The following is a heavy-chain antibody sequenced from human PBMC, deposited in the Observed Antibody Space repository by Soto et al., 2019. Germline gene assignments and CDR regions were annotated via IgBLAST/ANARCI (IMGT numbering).Heavy chain of an antibody. V-gene: IGHV3-15*07. CDR2: IRSKADGGST. CDR1: GLTFRNVW. CDR3: TTDEGDARGFYNFDY. J-gene: IGHJ4*02. Sequence: EVELVESGGGLGKPGESLRLSCAVSGLTFRNVWMSWVRQAPGRGLEWVGRIRSKADGGSTGYAAPGNGRFIVSRDDSKDMLYLQMNSLKIEDTAVYYCTTDEGDARGFYNFDYWGQGILVTVSS. D-gene: IGHD3-16*01.